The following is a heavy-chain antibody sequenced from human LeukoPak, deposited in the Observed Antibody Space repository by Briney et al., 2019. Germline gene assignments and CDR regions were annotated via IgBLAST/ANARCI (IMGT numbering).Heavy chain of an antibody. CDR3: PTTILRASNYMDV. J-gene: IGHJ6*03. Sequence: PGGSLRLSCAASGFTYITYAMRWVRQAPGKGVEWVSGMSVGGGSTYYADSVKGRFTIFRGNSKNTLYLQMNSLRAEDTAVYYCPTTILRASNYMDVWGKGPTVTVSS. CDR1: GFTYITYA. V-gene: IGHV3-23*01. CDR2: MSVGGGST.